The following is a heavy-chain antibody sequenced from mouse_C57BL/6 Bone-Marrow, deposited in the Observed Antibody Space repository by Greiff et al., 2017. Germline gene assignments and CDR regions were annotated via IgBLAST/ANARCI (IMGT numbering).Heavy chain of an antibody. CDR3: ARPADYSNYLFYYFDY. CDR1: GFTFSDYG. Sequence: EVQGVESGGGLVKPGGSLKLSCAASGFTFSDYGMHWVRQAPEKGLEWVAYISSGSSTIYYADTVKGRFTISRDNAKNTLFLQMTSLMSEDTAMYYWARPADYSNYLFYYFDYWGQGTTLTVSS. V-gene: IGHV5-17*01. D-gene: IGHD2-5*01. CDR2: ISSGSSTI. J-gene: IGHJ2*01.